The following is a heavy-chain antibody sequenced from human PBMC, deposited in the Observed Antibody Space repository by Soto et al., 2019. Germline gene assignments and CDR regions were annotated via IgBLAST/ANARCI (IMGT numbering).Heavy chain of an antibody. CDR2: INRNGGT. Sequence: GASVKVSCKASGYTFTDYYMHWVRQAPGQGLEWMGWINRNGGTNYAQKFQGRVTMTRDTSISTAYMELSSLRSDDTAVYYCAREVVGATRLPPDYWGRGTLVTVSS. CDR1: GYTFTDYY. J-gene: IGHJ4*02. D-gene: IGHD2-15*01. V-gene: IGHV1-2*02. CDR3: AREVVGATRLPPDY.